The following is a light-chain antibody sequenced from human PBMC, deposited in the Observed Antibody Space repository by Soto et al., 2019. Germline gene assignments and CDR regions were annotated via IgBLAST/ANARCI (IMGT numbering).Light chain of an antibody. J-gene: IGKJ3*01. CDR3: QLYRSTLLLA. CDR2: GAS. V-gene: IGKV3-20*01. CDR1: QSVSSSY. Sequence: EIVLTQSPGTLSLSPGERATLSCRASQSVSSSYLAWYQQKPGQAPRLLIYGASSRATGIPDRFSASVSETDFPLTPSRLEPGIFPVSYCQLYRSTLLLALGHVTKVYI.